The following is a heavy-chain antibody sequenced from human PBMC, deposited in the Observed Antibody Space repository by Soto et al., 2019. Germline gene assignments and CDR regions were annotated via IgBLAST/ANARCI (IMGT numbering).Heavy chain of an antibody. J-gene: IGHJ4*02. V-gene: IGHV1-24*01. CDR3: ATARTLYYYDSSGYSDY. CDR1: GYTLTELS. CDR2: FDPEDGET. D-gene: IGHD3-22*01. Sequence: GASVKVSCKVSGYTLTELSMHWVRQAPGKGLEWMGGFDPEDGETIYAQKFQGRVTMTEDTSTDTAYMELSSLRYEDAAVYYCATARTLYYYDSSGYSDYWGQGTLVTVSS.